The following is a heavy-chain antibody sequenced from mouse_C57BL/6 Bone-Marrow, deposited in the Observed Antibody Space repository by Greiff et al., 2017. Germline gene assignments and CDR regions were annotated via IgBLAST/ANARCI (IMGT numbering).Heavy chain of an antibody. CDR3: TTLLHGSSSEGFAY. Sequence: VQLQQSGAELVTPGASVKLSCTASGFNIKDDYMHWVKQRPEQGLEWIGWIDPENGDTEYASKFQGKATITADTSSNTAYLQLSSLTSEDTAVYYCTTLLHGSSSEGFAYWGQGTLVTVSA. V-gene: IGHV14-4*01. J-gene: IGHJ3*01. CDR1: GFNIKDDY. CDR2: IDPENGDT. D-gene: IGHD1-1*01.